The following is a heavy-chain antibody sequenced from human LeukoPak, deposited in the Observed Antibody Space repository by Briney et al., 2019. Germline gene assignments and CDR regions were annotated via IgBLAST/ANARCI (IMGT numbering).Heavy chain of an antibody. CDR1: GGSISSGGYS. J-gene: IGHJ4*02. D-gene: IGHD3-16*02. Sequence: SQTLSLTCAVSGGSISSGGYSWSWIRQPPGKGLEWIGYIYHSGSTYYNPSLKSRVTISVDRSKNQFSLKLSSVTAADTAVYYCAREYRRYHFDYWGQGTLVTVSS. CDR3: AREYRRYHFDY. V-gene: IGHV4-30-2*01. CDR2: IYHSGST.